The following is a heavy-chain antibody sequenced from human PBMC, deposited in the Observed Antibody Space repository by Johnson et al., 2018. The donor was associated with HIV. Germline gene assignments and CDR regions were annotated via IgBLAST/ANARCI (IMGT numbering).Heavy chain of an antibody. CDR2: IWYDGSNK. V-gene: IGHV3-33*06. J-gene: IGHJ3*02. D-gene: IGHD5-12*01. CDR1: GFTVSSNY. Sequence: QMLLVESGGGLVQPGGSLRLSCAASGFTVSSNYMSWVRQAPGKGLEWVAVIWYDGSNKYYADSVKGRFTISRDNSKNTLYLQMNSLRAEDTAVYYCAKDPMVATPANAFDIWGQGTMVTVSS. CDR3: AKDPMVATPANAFDI.